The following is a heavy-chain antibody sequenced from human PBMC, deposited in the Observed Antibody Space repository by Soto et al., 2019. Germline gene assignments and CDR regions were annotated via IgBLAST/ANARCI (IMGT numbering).Heavy chain of an antibody. V-gene: IGHV4-28*01. CDR2: IYYSGST. CDR3: ARRGSQDYYGMDV. J-gene: IGHJ6*02. CDR1: GYSISSSNW. Sequence: PSETLSLTCAVSGYSISSSNWWGWIRQPPGKGLEWIGYIYYSGSTYYNPSLKSRVTMSVDTSKNQFSLKLSSVNAVDTAVYYCARRGSQDYYGMDVWGQGTTVNVSS. D-gene: IGHD3-10*01.